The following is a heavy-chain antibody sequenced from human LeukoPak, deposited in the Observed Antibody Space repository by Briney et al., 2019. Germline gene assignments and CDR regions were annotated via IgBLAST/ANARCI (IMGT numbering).Heavy chain of an antibody. V-gene: IGHV4-34*01. CDR1: GGSFSRYY. J-gene: IGHJ4*03. Sequence: SETLSLTCAVYGGSFSRYYWSWIRQSPGKGLEWIAEIDHRGDTNYNPSVKGRVTISVDTSKNQFSLKVRSLSAADTAVYYCARGATISETGYFDFWGQGTLVTVSS. CDR3: ARGATISETGYFDF. D-gene: IGHD5-24*01. CDR2: IDHRGDT.